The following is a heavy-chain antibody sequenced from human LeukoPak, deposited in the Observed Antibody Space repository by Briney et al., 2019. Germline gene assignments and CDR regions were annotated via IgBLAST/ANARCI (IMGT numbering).Heavy chain of an antibody. CDR1: GYTFTGYY. CDR3: ARPYSSGWTTGY. D-gene: IGHD6-19*01. Sequence: ASVKVSCKASGYTFTGYYMHWVRQAPGQGLEWMGWINPNSGGTNFAQKFQGRVTMTRDTSIRTAYMELSRLRSDDTAVYYCARPYSSGWTTGYWGQGTLVTVSS. CDR2: INPNSGGT. J-gene: IGHJ4*02. V-gene: IGHV1-2*02.